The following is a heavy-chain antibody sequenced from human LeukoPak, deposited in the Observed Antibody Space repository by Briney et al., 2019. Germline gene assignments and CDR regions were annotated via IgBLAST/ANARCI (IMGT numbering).Heavy chain of an antibody. Sequence: ASVKVSCKASGYTFTDYYMHWVQQAPGKGLEWMGRVDPEDGETIYAEKFQGRVTITADTSTDTAYMELSSLRSEDTAVYYCARDIVVVPAAIGFDYWGQGTLVTVSS. CDR2: VDPEDGET. V-gene: IGHV1-69-2*01. CDR1: GYTFTDYY. CDR3: ARDIVVVPAAIGFDY. D-gene: IGHD2-2*02. J-gene: IGHJ4*02.